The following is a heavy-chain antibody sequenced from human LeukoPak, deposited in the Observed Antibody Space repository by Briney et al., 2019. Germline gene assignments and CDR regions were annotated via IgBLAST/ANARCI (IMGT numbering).Heavy chain of an antibody. Sequence: PGGSLRLSCAASGFTFSSYGTHWVRQAPGKGLEWVAVISYDGSNKYYADSVKGRFTISRDNSKNTLYLQMNSLRAEDTAVYYCAKDRGSSAIDYWGQGTLVTVSS. V-gene: IGHV3-30*18. D-gene: IGHD6-6*01. CDR1: GFTFSSYG. CDR3: AKDRGSSAIDY. J-gene: IGHJ4*02. CDR2: ISYDGSNK.